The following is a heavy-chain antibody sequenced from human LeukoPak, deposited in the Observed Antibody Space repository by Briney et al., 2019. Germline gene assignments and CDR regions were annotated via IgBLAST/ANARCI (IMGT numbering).Heavy chain of an antibody. CDR3: AGERGYCSGGSCYTENYFDY. CDR1: GGSISSYY. CDR2: IYYSGST. Sequence: SETLSLTCTVSGGSISSYYWSWIRQPPGKGLEWIGYIYYSGSTNYNPSLKSRVTISVDTSKNQFSLKLSSVTAADTAVYYCAGERGYCSGGSCYTENYFDYWGQGTLVTVSS. J-gene: IGHJ4*02. D-gene: IGHD2-15*01. V-gene: IGHV4-59*01.